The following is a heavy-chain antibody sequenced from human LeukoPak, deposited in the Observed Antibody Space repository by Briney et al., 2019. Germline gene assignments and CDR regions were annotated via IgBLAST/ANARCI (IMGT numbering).Heavy chain of an antibody. J-gene: IGHJ4*02. CDR2: LSGSAGST. V-gene: IGHV3-23*01. D-gene: IGHD6-13*01. Sequence: GGSLRLSCAASGFTFSTYAMNWVRQAPGKGLEWVSDLSGSAGSTYYADSVKGRFTISRDNSKNTLYLQMNSLRAEDTAVYYCAKGESSNWYYLDYWGQGTLVTVSS. CDR1: GFTFSTYA. CDR3: AKGESSNWYYLDY.